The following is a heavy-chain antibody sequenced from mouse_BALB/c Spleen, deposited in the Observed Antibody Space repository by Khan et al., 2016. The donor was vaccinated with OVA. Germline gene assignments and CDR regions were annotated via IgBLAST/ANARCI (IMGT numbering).Heavy chain of an antibody. CDR1: GFSLTSYG. J-gene: IGHJ3*01. D-gene: IGHD1-1*01. Sequence: QVQLKESGPGLVAPSQSLSITCTVSGFSLTSYGVGWVRQPPGKGLEWLGVIWGDGSTNYHSALISRLNINKDNSKSQVVLKLNSLQTDDTATYXCALYYCGRAWFAYWGQGTLVTVSA. CDR2: IWGDGST. CDR3: ALYYCGRAWFAY. V-gene: IGHV2-3*01.